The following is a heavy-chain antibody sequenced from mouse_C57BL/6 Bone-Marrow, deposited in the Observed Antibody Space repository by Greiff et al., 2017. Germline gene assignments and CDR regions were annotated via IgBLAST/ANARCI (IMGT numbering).Heavy chain of an antibody. Sequence: EVQLQQSGAEFVRPGASVKLSCTASGFNIQDDYMHWVKQRPEQGLEWIGWIDPENGDTEYASEFQGMVTITADTYSNTAYLQLSSLTSEDTAFYYCTRVWVDYWGQGTSVTVSS. CDR1: GFNIQDDY. CDR3: TRVWVDY. CDR2: IDPENGDT. D-gene: IGHD2-10*02. J-gene: IGHJ4*01. V-gene: IGHV14-4*01.